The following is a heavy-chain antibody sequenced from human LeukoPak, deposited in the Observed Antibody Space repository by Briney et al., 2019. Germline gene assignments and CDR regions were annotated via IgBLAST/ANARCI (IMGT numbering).Heavy chain of an antibody. Sequence: PSETLPLTCTVPGGSISSYYWSWIRQPPGKGLEWIGYIYYSGSTNYNPSLKSRVTISVDTSKNQFSLKLSSVTAADTAVYYCARLRGYDSSGYYASLYYYYMDVWGKGTTVTVSS. CDR2: IYYSGST. J-gene: IGHJ6*03. V-gene: IGHV4-59*08. CDR1: GGSISSYY. CDR3: ARLRGYDSSGYYASLYYYYMDV. D-gene: IGHD3-22*01.